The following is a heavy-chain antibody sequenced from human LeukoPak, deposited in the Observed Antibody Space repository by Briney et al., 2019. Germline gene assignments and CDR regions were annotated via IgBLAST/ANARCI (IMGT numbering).Heavy chain of an antibody. D-gene: IGHD2-15*01. Sequence: SETLSLTCTVSGGSVSSGSYYWSWIRQPPGKGLEWIGYIYYSGSTNYNPSLKSRVTISVDTSKNQFSLKLSSVTAADTAVYYCARENCSGGSCQADYWGQGTLVTVSS. J-gene: IGHJ4*02. V-gene: IGHV4-61*01. CDR2: IYYSGST. CDR3: ARENCSGGSCQADY. CDR1: GGSVSSGSYY.